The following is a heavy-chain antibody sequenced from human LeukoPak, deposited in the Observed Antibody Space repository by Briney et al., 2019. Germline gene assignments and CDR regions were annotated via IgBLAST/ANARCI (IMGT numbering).Heavy chain of an antibody. CDR2: ISYDGSNK. CDR1: GFTFSSYG. CDR3: AKDYRSGWSPSFDY. J-gene: IGHJ4*02. V-gene: IGHV3-30*18. Sequence: GGSLRLSCAASGFTFSSYGMHWVRQAPGKGLEWVAVISYDGSNKYYADSVKGRFTISRDNSKNTLYLQMNSLRAEDTAVYYCAKDYRSGWSPSFDYWGQGTLVTVSS. D-gene: IGHD6-19*01.